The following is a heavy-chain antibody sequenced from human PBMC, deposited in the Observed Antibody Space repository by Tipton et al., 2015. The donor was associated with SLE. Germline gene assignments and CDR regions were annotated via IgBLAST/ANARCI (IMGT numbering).Heavy chain of an antibody. V-gene: IGHV1-18*01. J-gene: IGHJ3*02. CDR1: GYTFPSYG. CDR3: ASPGGEGDDAFDI. CDR2: ISAYNGNT. Sequence: QLVQSGSELKKPGASVKVSCKASGYTFPSYGISWVRQAPGQGLEWMGWISAYNGNTKYAQKLQGRVTMTTDTSTSTAYMELRSLRSDDTAVYDCASPGGEGDDAFDIWGQGTTVIVSS. D-gene: IGHD3-16*01.